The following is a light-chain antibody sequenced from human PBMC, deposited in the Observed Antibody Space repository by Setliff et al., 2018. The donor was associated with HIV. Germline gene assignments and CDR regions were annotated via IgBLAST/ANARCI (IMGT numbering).Light chain of an antibody. CDR2: DAN. V-gene: IGLV2-11*01. CDR3: CSYAGKFTWV. J-gene: IGLJ3*02. CDR1: SSGVGDYNH. Sequence: QSALAQPRSVSGSPGQSVTISCTGTSSGVGDYNHVSWYQQHPGKAPKLIIYDANKRPSGVPDRFSASKSGNTASLTISGLQAEDEADYYCSYAGKFTWVLGGGTKVTVL.